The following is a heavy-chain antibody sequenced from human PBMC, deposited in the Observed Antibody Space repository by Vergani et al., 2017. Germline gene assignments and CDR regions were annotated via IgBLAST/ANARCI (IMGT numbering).Heavy chain of an antibody. D-gene: IGHD3-3*01. J-gene: IGHJ5*02. CDR2: IYVSGIT. CDR3: ARGEKRYDFWSGSDNWFDP. V-gene: IGHV4-61*02. Sequence: QVQLQESGPGLVKPSQTLSLTCTVSGASINNDFYYWHWIRQPAGKGLEWIGRIYVSGITDYNSSLQSRVSMSVDTSKNQFSLKLSSVTAADTAVYYCARGEKRYDFWSGSDNWFDPWGQGTLVTVSS. CDR1: GASINNDFYY.